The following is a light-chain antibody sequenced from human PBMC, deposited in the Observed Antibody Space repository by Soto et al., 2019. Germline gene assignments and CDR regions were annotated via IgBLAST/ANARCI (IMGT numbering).Light chain of an antibody. V-gene: IGLV2-8*01. CDR3: SAHGGTNPYV. J-gene: IGLJ1*01. Sequence: QSALTQPPSASGSRGQSVAISCTGTASDIGGYTFVSWYQQHPGKAPKLLIYDVNKRPSGVPDRFSGSKSGNTASLTVSGLQAEDEADYYCSAHGGTNPYVFGTGTKLTVL. CDR2: DVN. CDR1: ASDIGGYTF.